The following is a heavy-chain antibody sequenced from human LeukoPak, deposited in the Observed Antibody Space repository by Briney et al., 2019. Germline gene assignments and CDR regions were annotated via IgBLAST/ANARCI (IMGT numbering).Heavy chain of an antibody. Sequence: SETLSLTCTVSGGSISSSSYYWGWIRQPPGKGLEWIGSIYYSGSTYYNPSLKSRVTISVDTSKNQFSLKLSSVTAADTAVYYCARVVGDSYYYYGMDVWGQGTTVTVSS. CDR1: GGSISSSSYY. CDR3: ARVVGDSYYYYGMDV. CDR2: IYYSGST. J-gene: IGHJ6*02. V-gene: IGHV4-39*07. D-gene: IGHD4-17*01.